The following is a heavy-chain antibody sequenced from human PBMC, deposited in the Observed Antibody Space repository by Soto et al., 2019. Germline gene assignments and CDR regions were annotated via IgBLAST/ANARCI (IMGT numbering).Heavy chain of an antibody. J-gene: IGHJ5*02. CDR1: GCSISSSNW. Sequence: SETLSLTCAVSGCSISSSNWWGWIRQPPGKGLEWIGYINYSGSTYYNPSLKSRVTMSVDTSKNQFSLKLSSVTAVDTAVYYCARIAASGRGPWFDPWGQGTLVT. D-gene: IGHD6-13*01. V-gene: IGHV4-28*01. CDR3: ARIAASGRGPWFDP. CDR2: INYSGST.